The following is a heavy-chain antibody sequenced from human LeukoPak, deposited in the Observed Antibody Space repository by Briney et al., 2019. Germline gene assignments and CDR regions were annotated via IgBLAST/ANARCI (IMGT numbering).Heavy chain of an antibody. CDR1: GGSISSGSYY. V-gene: IGHV4-61*02. Sequence: PSETLSLTCTVSGGSISSGSYYWSWIRQPAGKGLEWIVRIYTSGSTSYNPSLKSRVTISVDTSKNQFSLKLSSVTAADTAVYYCAGLRYYYDSSGPYYFDYWGQGTLVTVSS. D-gene: IGHD3-22*01. CDR3: AGLRYYYDSSGPYYFDY. CDR2: IYTSGST. J-gene: IGHJ4*02.